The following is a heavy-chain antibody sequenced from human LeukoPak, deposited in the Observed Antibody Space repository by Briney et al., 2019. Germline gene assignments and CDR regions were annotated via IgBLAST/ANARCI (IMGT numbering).Heavy chain of an antibody. J-gene: IGHJ6*02. CDR1: GFTFSSYG. Sequence: GRSLRLSCAASGFTFSSYGMHWVRQAPGKGLEWVAVIWYDGSNKYYADSVKGRFTISRDNSKNTLYLQMNSLRAEDTAVYYCAKVTRTLDYGMDVWGQGTTVTVSS. CDR3: AKVTRTLDYGMDV. V-gene: IGHV3-33*06. CDR2: IWYDGSNK.